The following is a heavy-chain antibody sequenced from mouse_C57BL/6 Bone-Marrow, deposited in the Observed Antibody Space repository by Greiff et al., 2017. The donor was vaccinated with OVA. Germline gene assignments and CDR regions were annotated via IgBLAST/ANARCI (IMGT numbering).Heavy chain of an antibody. J-gene: IGHJ4*01. CDR1: GYTFTDYY. D-gene: IGHD2-3*01. CDR3: ARRGLLYAMDY. CDR2: INPYNGGT. Sequence: DVKLQESGPVLVKPGASVKMSCKASGYTFTDYYMNWVKQSHGKSLEWIGVINPYNGGTSYNQKFKGKATLTVDKSSSTAYMELNSLTSEDSAVYYCARRGLLYAMDYWGQGTSVTVSS. V-gene: IGHV1-19*01.